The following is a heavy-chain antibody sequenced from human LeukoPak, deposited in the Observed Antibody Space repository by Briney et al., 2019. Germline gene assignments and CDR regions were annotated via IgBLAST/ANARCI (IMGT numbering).Heavy chain of an antibody. J-gene: IGHJ4*02. Sequence: GGSLRLSCAASGFTFSSYAMSWVRQAPGKGLEWVSAISGSGGSTYYADSAKGRFTISRDNSKNTLYLQMNSLRAEDTAVYYRAKDKLVYQQLVLGFDYWGQGTLVTVSS. V-gene: IGHV3-23*01. CDR1: GFTFSSYA. D-gene: IGHD6-13*01. CDR2: ISGSGGST. CDR3: AKDKLVYQQLVLGFDY.